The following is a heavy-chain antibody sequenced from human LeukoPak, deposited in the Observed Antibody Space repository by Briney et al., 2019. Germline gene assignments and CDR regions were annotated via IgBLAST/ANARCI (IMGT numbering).Heavy chain of an antibody. CDR2: IYYSGST. CDR3: ARVGDSSSWYILDY. CDR1: GGSISSYY. Sequence: SETLSLTCTVSGGSISSYYWGWIRQQPGEGLEWIGYIYYSGSTYYNPSLKSRVTISLDTSKNQFSLKLTSVTAADTAVYYCARVGDSSSWYILDYWGQGTLVTVSS. V-gene: IGHV4-59*06. J-gene: IGHJ4*02. D-gene: IGHD6-13*01.